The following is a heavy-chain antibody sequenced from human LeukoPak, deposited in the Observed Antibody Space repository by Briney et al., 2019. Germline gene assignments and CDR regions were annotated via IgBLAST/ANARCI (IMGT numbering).Heavy chain of an antibody. CDR3: ARGRYYGMDV. CDR2: VNSDGSST. Sequence: PGGSLRLSCAASEFTFTSYWMHWVRQAPGKGLVWVSRVNSDGSSTTYADSVKGRFTISRDNAKNTLYLQMNSLRAEDTAVYYCARGRYYGMDVWGQGTTVTVSS. CDR1: EFTFTSYW. J-gene: IGHJ6*02. V-gene: IGHV3-74*01.